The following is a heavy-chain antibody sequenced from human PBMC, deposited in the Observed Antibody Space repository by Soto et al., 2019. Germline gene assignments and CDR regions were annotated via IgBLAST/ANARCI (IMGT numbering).Heavy chain of an antibody. CDR2: VYSTEIT. V-gene: IGHV4-59*01. CDR3: ARGSEARFDP. J-gene: IGHJ5*02. Sequence: PPETLSLTCPVSGDSISSYFWSWIRQPPGKGLEWIGYVYSTEITNYNPSLKSRVAMSIDTSKNQFSLKVRSVTAAGTAVYYWARGSEARFDPWGQGTLVTVSS. CDR1: GDSISSYF.